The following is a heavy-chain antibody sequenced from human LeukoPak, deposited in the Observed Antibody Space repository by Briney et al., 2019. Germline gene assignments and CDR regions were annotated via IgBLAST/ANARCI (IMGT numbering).Heavy chain of an antibody. Sequence: PSQTLSLTCTVSGGSISSSSYYWGWIRQPPGKGLEGIGSIYYSGSTYYNPSLKSRVTISVDTSKTQFSLKLSSVTAADAAVYYCARGPYDFWSGPEGYYYMDVWGKGTTVTVSS. V-gene: IGHV4-39*07. CDR2: IYYSGST. CDR1: GGSISSSSYY. J-gene: IGHJ6*03. D-gene: IGHD3-3*01. CDR3: ARGPYDFWSGPEGYYYMDV.